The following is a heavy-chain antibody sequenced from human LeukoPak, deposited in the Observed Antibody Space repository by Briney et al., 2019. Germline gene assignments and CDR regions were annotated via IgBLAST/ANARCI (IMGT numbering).Heavy chain of an antibody. CDR2: VYPSGST. V-gene: IGHV4-61*02. Sequence: PSETLSLTCTVSGGSISSGNYYWNWIRQPAGKGLEWIGRVYPSGSTNYNPSLKSRVTISIDTSKNQFSLQMTSVTAADTAIYYCARSYYYDSSGSKDAFDIWGQGTMVTVSS. D-gene: IGHD3-22*01. CDR3: ARSYYYDSSGSKDAFDI. CDR1: GGSISSGNYY. J-gene: IGHJ3*02.